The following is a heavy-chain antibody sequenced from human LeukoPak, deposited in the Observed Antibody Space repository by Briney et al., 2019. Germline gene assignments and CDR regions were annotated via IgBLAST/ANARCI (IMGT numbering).Heavy chain of an antibody. Sequence: GVSLRLSCAASGFTFSSCWMSWVRQAPGRGLEWVANIKQDGSEKYYVDSVKGRFAISRDNAKNSLYLQMNSLRAEDTAVYYCARDASYVWFDPWGQGTLVTVPS. CDR2: IKQDGSEK. CDR1: GFTFSSCW. J-gene: IGHJ5*02. V-gene: IGHV3-7*01. CDR3: ARDASYVWFDP. D-gene: IGHD3-16*01.